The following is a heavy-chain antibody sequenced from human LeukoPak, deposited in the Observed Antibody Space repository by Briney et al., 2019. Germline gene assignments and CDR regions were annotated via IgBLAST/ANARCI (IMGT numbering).Heavy chain of an antibody. CDR3: AGSFRDCSSTSCSQTDY. Sequence: PSETLSLTCSVSGGSISSTSYFWGWIRQPPGKGLEWIGTIYYSGLSYYNPSLKSRVTISIDTSKNQFSLKLSSVTAADTAVYYCAGSFRDCSSTSCSQTDYWGQGTLVTVSS. CDR1: GGSISSTSYF. V-gene: IGHV4-39*07. CDR2: IYYSGLS. D-gene: IGHD2-2*01. J-gene: IGHJ4*02.